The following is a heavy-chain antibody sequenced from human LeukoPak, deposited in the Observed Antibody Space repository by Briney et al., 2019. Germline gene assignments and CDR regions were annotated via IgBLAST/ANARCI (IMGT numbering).Heavy chain of an antibody. CDR2: ISGSGSSGGST. J-gene: IGHJ4*02. D-gene: IGHD5-24*01. Sequence: AGGSLRLSCVASGFTFSSYAMSWVRQAPGKGLEWVSAISGSGSSGGSTYYADSVKGRFTISRDNSKNTLYLQMNSLRAEDTAVYYCAKSGYNRFDYWGQETLVTVSS. V-gene: IGHV3-23*01. CDR1: GFTFSSYA. CDR3: AKSGYNRFDY.